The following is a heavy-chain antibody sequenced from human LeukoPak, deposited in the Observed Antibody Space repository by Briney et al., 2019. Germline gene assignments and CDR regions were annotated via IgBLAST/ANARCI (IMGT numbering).Heavy chain of an antibody. V-gene: IGHV4-59*08. CDR3: ASRAFYDSSGLDF. CDR1: GGSIRNYY. Sequence: SETLSLTCSVSGGSIRNYYWTWIRQPPGKGLEWIGHVSNSGNTKYNPSPKSRVTISIDTSKKHFSLNLSSVSAADTAVCYCASRAFYDSSGLDFWGQGILVTVSS. CDR2: VSNSGNT. D-gene: IGHD3-22*01. J-gene: IGHJ4*02.